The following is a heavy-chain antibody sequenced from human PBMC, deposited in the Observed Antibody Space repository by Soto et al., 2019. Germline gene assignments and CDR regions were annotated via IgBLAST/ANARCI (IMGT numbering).Heavy chain of an antibody. CDR3: ARESLSDYGGKRVDNWFDP. CDR2: IWYDGSNK. CDR1: GFTFSSYG. J-gene: IGHJ5*02. D-gene: IGHD4-17*01. V-gene: IGHV3-33*01. Sequence: QVQLVESGGGVVQPGRSLRLSCAASGFTFSSYGMHWVRQAPGKGLEWVAVIWYDGSNKYYADSVKGRFTISRDNSXNXLXXQMNSLRAEDTAVYYCARESLSDYGGKRVDNWFDPWGQGTLVTVSS.